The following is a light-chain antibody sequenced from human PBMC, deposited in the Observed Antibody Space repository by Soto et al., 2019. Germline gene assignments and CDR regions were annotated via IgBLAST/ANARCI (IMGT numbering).Light chain of an antibody. J-gene: IGKJ1*01. CDR3: QQYNSYWT. CDR2: AAS. V-gene: IGKV1-5*01. CDR1: QTLSSW. Sequence: DIQMTQTPSTLSASVGDRVTITCRASQTLSSWWGWSQQKPGKAPTLLIYAASNLQSGVPSRFSGSGSGTEFTLTISSLQPDDFATYYCQQYNSYWTFGQGTKVDI.